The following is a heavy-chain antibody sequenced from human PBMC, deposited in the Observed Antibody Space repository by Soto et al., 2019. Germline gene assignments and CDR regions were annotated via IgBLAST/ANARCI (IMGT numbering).Heavy chain of an antibody. Sequence: GGSLRLSCAASGFTFSSYWMSWVRQAPGKGLEWVANIKQDGSEKYYVDSVKGRFTISRDNAKNSLYLQMNSLRAEDTAVYYCARDFSGWYYYFDYWGQGTLVTVSS. D-gene: IGHD6-19*01. CDR1: GFTFSSYW. CDR2: IKQDGSEK. CDR3: ARDFSGWYYYFDY. J-gene: IGHJ4*02. V-gene: IGHV3-7*03.